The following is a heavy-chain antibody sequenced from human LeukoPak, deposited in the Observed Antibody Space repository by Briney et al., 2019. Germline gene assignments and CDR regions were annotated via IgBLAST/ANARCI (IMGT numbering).Heavy chain of an antibody. CDR2: IRSKAYGGTT. V-gene: IGHV3-49*04. Sequence: PGGSLRLSCTASGFTFGDYAMSWVRQAPGKGLEWVGFIRSKAYGGTTEYAASVKGRFTISRDDSKSIAYLQMNSLKTEDTAVYYCTRDRITMVRGVKALDYWGQGTQVTVSS. CDR1: GFTFGDYA. D-gene: IGHD3-10*01. CDR3: TRDRITMVRGVKALDY. J-gene: IGHJ4*02.